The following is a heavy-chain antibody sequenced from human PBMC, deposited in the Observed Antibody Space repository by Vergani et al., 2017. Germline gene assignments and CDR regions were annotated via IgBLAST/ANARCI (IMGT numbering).Heavy chain of an antibody. CDR2: IIPIFGTA. CDR3: ARESXIVVPAAMEVADSYFYYYMDV. D-gene: IGHD2-2*01. J-gene: IGHJ6*03. V-gene: IGHV1-69*01. CDR1: GGTFSSYA. Sequence: QVQLVQSGAEVKKPGSSVKVSCKASGGTFSSYAISWVRQAPGQGLEWMGGIIPIFGTATYAQKFQGRVTITADESTSTGYMELSSLRSEDTPVYYCARESXIVVPAAMEVADSYFYYYMDVGSKGSSVTVAS.